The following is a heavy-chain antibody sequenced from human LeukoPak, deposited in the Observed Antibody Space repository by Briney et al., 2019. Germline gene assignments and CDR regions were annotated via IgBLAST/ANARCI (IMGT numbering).Heavy chain of an antibody. V-gene: IGHV1-2*02. CDR2: INPNSGGT. D-gene: IGHD2-21*01. CDR3: ARADRLHGGPYLIGP. J-gene: IGHJ5*02. Sequence: ASVKVSCKTSGYSFTDYYMHWVRQAPGQGLEWMGWINPNSGGTSSAQKFQSRVTMTRDRSITTVYMEVSWLTSDDTAIYYCARADRLHGGPYLIGPWGQGTLVTVSS. CDR1: GYSFTDYY.